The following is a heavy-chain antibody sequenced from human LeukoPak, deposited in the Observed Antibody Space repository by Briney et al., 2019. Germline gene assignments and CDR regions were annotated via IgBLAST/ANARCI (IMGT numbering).Heavy chain of an antibody. CDR3: ARAGSIAAAAD. J-gene: IGHJ4*02. CDR2: IYTSGST. CDR1: GGSISSYY. D-gene: IGHD6-13*01. V-gene: IGHV4-4*07. Sequence: SETLSLTCTVSGGSISSYYCSWIRQPAGKGLEWIGRIYTSGSTNYNPSLKSRVTISVDKSKNQFSLKLSSVTAADTAVYYCARAGSIAAAADWGQGTLVTVSS.